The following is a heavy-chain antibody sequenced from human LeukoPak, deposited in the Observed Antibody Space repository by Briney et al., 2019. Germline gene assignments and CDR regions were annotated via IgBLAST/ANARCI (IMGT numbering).Heavy chain of an antibody. CDR1: GFTVSSNY. Sequence: GSLRLSCAASGFTVSSNYMSWVRQAPGKGLEWIGYIYYRGSTNYNPSLKSRVTFSVDTSKNQFSLKLNSVTAADTAVYYCARGGDYGDLRYFDYWGQGTLVTVSS. J-gene: IGHJ4*02. V-gene: IGHV4-59*02. CDR3: ARGGDYGDLRYFDY. CDR2: IYYRGST. D-gene: IGHD4-17*01.